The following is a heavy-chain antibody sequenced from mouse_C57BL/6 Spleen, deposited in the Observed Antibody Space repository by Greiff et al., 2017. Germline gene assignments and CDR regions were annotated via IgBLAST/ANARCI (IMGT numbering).Heavy chain of an antibody. CDR2: IDPANGST. Sequence: EVQLQQSVAELVRPGASVKLSCTASGFNIKNTYMHWVKQRPEQGLEWIGRIDPANGSTKYAQKFQGKATLTADTSSTTAYLQLSSLTSEDTAIYSCARTEDPWERGSEGTLDYWGQGTTLTVSS. V-gene: IGHV14-3*01. D-gene: IGHD2-14*01. CDR1: GFNIKNTY. J-gene: IGHJ2*01. CDR3: ARTEDPWERGSEGTLDY.